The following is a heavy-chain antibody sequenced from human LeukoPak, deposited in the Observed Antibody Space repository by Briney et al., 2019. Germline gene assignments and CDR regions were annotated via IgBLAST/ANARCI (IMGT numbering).Heavy chain of an antibody. D-gene: IGHD5-18*01. Sequence: SQTLSLTCTVSGGSISSGSYYWSWIRQPAGKGLEWIGRIYTSGSTNYNPSLKSRVTISVDRSKNQFSLKLSSVTAADTAVYYCARVGYSNYYYMDVWGKGTTVTVSS. V-gene: IGHV4-61*02. J-gene: IGHJ6*03. CDR2: IYTSGST. CDR3: ARVGYSNYYYMDV. CDR1: GGSISSGSYY.